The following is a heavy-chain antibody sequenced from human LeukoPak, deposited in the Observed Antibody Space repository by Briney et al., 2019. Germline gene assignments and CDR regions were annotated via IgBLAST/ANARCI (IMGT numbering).Heavy chain of an antibody. D-gene: IGHD3-9*01. Sequence: ASVKVSCKASGYTFTSYDINWVRQATGQGLEWMGWMNPNSGNTGYAQKFQGRVTMTRNTSISTAYMELSSLRSEDTAVYYCARGSRDYDILTGYYNNWFDPWGQATLVTVSS. J-gene: IGHJ5*02. CDR2: MNPNSGNT. V-gene: IGHV1-8*01. CDR3: ARGSRDYDILTGYYNNWFDP. CDR1: GYTFTSYD.